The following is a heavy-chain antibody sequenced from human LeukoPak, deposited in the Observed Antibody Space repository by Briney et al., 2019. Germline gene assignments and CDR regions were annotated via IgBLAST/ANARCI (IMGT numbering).Heavy chain of an antibody. Sequence: PSDTLSLTRAVYGWSYNDYYWNWVRQPPGEGLEWIGEINDCGDTNYNPSLTSRVTISVDSSTNQFSLTLTSMIAADTAIYYCARGQVPAARGYNWFDPWGQGTLVTVSS. CDR3: ARGQVPAARGYNWFDP. V-gene: IGHV4-34*01. CDR2: INDCGDT. J-gene: IGHJ5*02. D-gene: IGHD2-2*01. CDR1: GWSYNDYY.